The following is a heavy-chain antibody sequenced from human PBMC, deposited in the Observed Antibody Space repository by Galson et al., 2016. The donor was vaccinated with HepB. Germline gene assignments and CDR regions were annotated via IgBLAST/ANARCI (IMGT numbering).Heavy chain of an antibody. CDR3: ARERGNYHYFDY. Sequence: SVKVSCKASGYSFTNYGISWVRQAPGQGLEWMGWISTYNGNTNYAQKLQGRVTMTTDTSTSTAYMELRSLRSDDTAVYYCARERGNYHYFDYWGQGTLVPVSS. D-gene: IGHD1-7*01. CDR1: GYSFTNYG. J-gene: IGHJ4*02. V-gene: IGHV1-18*01. CDR2: ISTYNGNT.